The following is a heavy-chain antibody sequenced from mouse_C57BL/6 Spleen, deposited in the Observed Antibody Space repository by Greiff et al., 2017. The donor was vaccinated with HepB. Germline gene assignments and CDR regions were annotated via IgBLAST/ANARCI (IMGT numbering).Heavy chain of an antibody. CDR1: GFTFSSYG. CDR3: ARPTTAYAMDY. CDR2: ISSGGSYT. V-gene: IGHV5-6*01. D-gene: IGHD1-2*01. Sequence: EVKVVESGGDLVKPGGSLKLSCAASGFTFSSYGMSWVRQTPDKRLEWVATISSGGSYTYYPDSVKGRFTISRDNAKNTLYLQMSSLKSEDTAMYYCARPTTAYAMDYWGQGTSVTVSS. J-gene: IGHJ4*01.